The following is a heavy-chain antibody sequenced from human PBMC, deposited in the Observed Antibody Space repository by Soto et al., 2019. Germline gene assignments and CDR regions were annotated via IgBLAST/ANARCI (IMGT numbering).Heavy chain of an antibody. J-gene: IGHJ4*02. V-gene: IGHV3-9*01. CDR3: AKGSSGWYEGPDY. Sequence: GGSLRLSCAASEFTFDDYAMHWVRQAPGKGLEWVSGISWSSGSMVYADSVKGRFTISRDNAKKSLYLQMNSLRVEDTALYYCAKGSSGWYEGPDYWGQGTLVTVSS. D-gene: IGHD6-19*01. CDR2: ISWSSGSM. CDR1: EFTFDDYA.